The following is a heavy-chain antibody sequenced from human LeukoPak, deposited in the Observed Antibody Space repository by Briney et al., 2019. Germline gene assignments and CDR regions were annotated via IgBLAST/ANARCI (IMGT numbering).Heavy chain of an antibody. CDR1: GFTFSSYW. V-gene: IGHV3-74*01. Sequence: GGSLRLSCAASGFTFSSYWMHWVRQAPGKGLVWVSRINSDGSTTSYADSVKGRFTISRDNAKNTLYLQMNSLRAEDTAVYYCARDLGQYYDTSDNWFDPWGQGTLVTVSS. CDR2: INSDGSTT. CDR3: ARDLGQYYDTSDNWFDP. D-gene: IGHD3-22*01. J-gene: IGHJ5*02.